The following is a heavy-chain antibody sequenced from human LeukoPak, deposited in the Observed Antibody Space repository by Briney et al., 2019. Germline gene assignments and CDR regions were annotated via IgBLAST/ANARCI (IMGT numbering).Heavy chain of an antibody. CDR2: ISWQSNTR. CDR3: VKDRDFWSGLDV. J-gene: IGHJ6*02. CDR1: GFFFDDYG. Sequence: PGGSLGLSCAASGFFFDDYGMHWVRQVPGKGLEWVSGISWQSNTRKYADSVRGRFTISRDNAKNSLYLQMNSLKLEDTALYYCVKDRDFWSGLDVWGQGTMVTVS. V-gene: IGHV3-9*01. D-gene: IGHD3-3*01.